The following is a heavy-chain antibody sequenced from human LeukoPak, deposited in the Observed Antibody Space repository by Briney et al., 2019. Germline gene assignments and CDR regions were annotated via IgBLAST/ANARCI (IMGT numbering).Heavy chain of an antibody. J-gene: IGHJ3*02. CDR2: ISGSGGST. CDR1: GFTFSSYA. V-gene: IGHV3-23*01. CDR3: AKDTVVAARTGAFDI. D-gene: IGHD6-6*01. Sequence: PGGSLRLSCAAPGFTFSSYAMSWVLQAPGKGLEWVSAISGSGGSTYYADSVKGRFTVSRDNSKNTVYLQMNSLRADDTAVYYCAKDTVVAARTGAFDIWGQGTMVTVSS.